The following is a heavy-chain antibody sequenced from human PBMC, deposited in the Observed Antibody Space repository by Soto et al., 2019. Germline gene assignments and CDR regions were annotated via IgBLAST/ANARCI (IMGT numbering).Heavy chain of an antibody. V-gene: IGHV2-5*02. J-gene: IGHJ3*02. CDR2: IYWDDDK. CDR1: GFSLTSPGVG. D-gene: IGHD3-22*01. CDR3: AHRNNQYYYDSSGYSHGVFYI. Sequence: SGPTLVNPTQTLTLTCTFSGFSLTSPGVGVGWIRQPPGRAPEWLALIYWDDDKRYSPSLKSRLTITKDTSKNQVVLIMTNMDPVDTATYYCAHRNNQYYYDSSGYSHGVFYIWCQGTLVTVSS.